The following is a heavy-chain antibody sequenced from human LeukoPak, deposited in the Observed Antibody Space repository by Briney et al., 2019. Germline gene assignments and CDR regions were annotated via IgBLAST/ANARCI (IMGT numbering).Heavy chain of an antibody. CDR1: GYSFTSYW. Sequence: GESLKISCKGSGYSFTSYWIAWVRQMPGKGLEWMGIIYPGDSDTRYSPPFQGQVTISADKSISTAYLQWRTLKASDTAMYYCARQPDTSGFPNYWGQGTLSPSPQ. J-gene: IGHJ4*02. CDR2: IYPGDSDT. CDR3: ARQPDTSGFPNY. D-gene: IGHD3-22*01. V-gene: IGHV5-51*01.